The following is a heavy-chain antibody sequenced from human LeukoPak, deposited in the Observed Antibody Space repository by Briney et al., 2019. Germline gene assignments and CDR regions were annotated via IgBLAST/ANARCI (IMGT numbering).Heavy chain of an antibody. CDR3: ARLAVAGTRCYFDY. Sequence: SETLSLTCTVSGGSISSYYWSWIRQPPGKGLEWIGYIYTSGSTNYNPSLKSRVTISVDTSKNQFSLKLSSVTAADTAVYYCARLAVAGTRCYFDYWGQGTLVTVSS. CDR1: GGSISSYY. J-gene: IGHJ4*02. CDR2: IYTSGST. D-gene: IGHD6-19*01. V-gene: IGHV4-4*09.